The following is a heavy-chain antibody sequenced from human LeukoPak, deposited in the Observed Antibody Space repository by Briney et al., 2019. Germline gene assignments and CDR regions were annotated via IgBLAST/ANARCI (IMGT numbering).Heavy chain of an antibody. V-gene: IGHV3-23*01. Sequence: GGSLRLSCAASGFTFSSYAMSWVRQAPGKGLEWVSAISGSGGSTYYADSVKGRFTISRDNSKNTLYLQMNSLRAEDTAVYYCAKGMTLGSYSSGWQDDYWGQGTLVTVSS. CDR1: GFTFSSYA. D-gene: IGHD6-19*01. CDR2: ISGSGGST. J-gene: IGHJ4*02. CDR3: AKGMTLGSYSSGWQDDY.